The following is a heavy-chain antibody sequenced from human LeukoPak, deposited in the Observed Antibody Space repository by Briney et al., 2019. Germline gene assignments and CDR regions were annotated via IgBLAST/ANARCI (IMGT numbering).Heavy chain of an antibody. CDR3: ARGPLGEEEIEY. V-gene: IGHV3-21*01. Sequence: PGGSLRLSCAASGFSFSTYSMNWVRQTPGKGLEWVSSISSSGSHMYYADSMKGRFTISRDNAKNSLFLQINNLRAEDTAVYYCARGPLGEEEIEYWGQGILVTVSS. J-gene: IGHJ4*02. CDR1: GFSFSTYS. D-gene: IGHD6-6*01. CDR2: ISSSGSHM.